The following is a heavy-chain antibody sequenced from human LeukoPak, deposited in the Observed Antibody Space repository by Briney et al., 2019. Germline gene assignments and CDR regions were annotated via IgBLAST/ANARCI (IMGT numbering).Heavy chain of an antibody. Sequence: GRSLRLSCAASGFTFSSYAMSWVRQAPGKGLEWLSVIYSGGSTYYADSVKGRFTISRDNSKNTLYLQMNSLRAEGTAVYYCARWPYYYGSGGWGQGTLVTVSS. V-gene: IGHV3-53*01. D-gene: IGHD3-10*01. CDR1: GFTFSSYA. J-gene: IGHJ4*02. CDR2: IYSGGST. CDR3: ARWPYYYGSGG.